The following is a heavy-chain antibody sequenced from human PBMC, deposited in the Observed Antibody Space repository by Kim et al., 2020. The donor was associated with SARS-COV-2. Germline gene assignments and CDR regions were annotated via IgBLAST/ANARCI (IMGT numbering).Heavy chain of an antibody. CDR2: IGTAGDT. CDR3: ARAPMVKDYYYYYGMDV. D-gene: IGHD3-10*01. Sequence: GGSLRLSCAASGFTFSSYDMHWVRQATGKGLEWVSAIGTAGDTYYPGSVKGRFTISRENAKNSLYLQMNSLRAGDTAVYYCARAPMVKDYYYYYGMDVWGQGTTVTVSS. V-gene: IGHV3-13*04. J-gene: IGHJ6*02. CDR1: GFTFSSYD.